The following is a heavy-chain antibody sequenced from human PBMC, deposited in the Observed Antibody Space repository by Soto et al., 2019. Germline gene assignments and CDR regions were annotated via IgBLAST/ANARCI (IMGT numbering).Heavy chain of an antibody. V-gene: IGHV3-48*02. CDR2: IGFSSSTT. D-gene: IGHD3-9*01. CDR3: ARDQDWAFDH. Sequence: LRLSCEASGFALNSYTMSWVRQAPGKGLEWVSYIGFSSSTTSYADSVRGRFTISRDIAGNSLYLQMHSLRDEDTAVYYCARDQDWAFDHWGQGILVTVSS. J-gene: IGHJ4*02. CDR1: GFALNSYT.